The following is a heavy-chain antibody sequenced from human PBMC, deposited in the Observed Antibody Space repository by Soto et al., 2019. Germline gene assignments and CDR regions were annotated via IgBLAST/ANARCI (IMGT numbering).Heavy chain of an antibody. CDR3: ARQRDYGDYYFDY. D-gene: IGHD4-17*01. Sequence: SETLSLTCTVSGGSISSYYWSWIRQPPGKGLEWIGYIYYSGSTNYNPALKSRVTISVDTSKNQFSLKLSSVTAADTAVYYWARQRDYGDYYFDYWGQGTLVTVSS. CDR2: IYYSGST. CDR1: GGSISSYY. V-gene: IGHV4-59*08. J-gene: IGHJ4*02.